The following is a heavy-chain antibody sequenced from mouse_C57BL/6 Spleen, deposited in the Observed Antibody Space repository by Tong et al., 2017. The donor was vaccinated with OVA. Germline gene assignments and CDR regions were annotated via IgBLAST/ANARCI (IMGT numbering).Heavy chain of an antibody. J-gene: IGHJ3*01. Sequence: EVQLQESGGGLVKPGGSLKLSCAASGFTFSSYAMSWVRQTPEKRLEWVATISDGGSYTYYPDNVKGRFTISRDNAKYNLYLQMSHLKSEDTAMYYCARDLLYFPFAYWGQGTLVTVSA. D-gene: IGHD1-1*01. CDR3: ARDLLYFPFAY. V-gene: IGHV5-4*01. CDR2: ISDGGSYT. CDR1: GFTFSSYA.